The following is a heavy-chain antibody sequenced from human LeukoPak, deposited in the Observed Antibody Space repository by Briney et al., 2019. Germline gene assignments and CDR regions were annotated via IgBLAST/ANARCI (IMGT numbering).Heavy chain of an antibody. CDR2: INPNSGGT. Sequence: ASVKVSCKASGYTFTGYYMHWVRQAPGQGLEWMGWINPNSGGTNYAQKFQGRVTMTRDTSISTAYMELSRLRSDDTAVYYCARDQQLVDYYYMDVRGKGTTVTVSS. CDR3: ARDQQLVDYYYMDV. D-gene: IGHD6-6*01. CDR1: GYTFTGYY. J-gene: IGHJ6*03. V-gene: IGHV1-2*02.